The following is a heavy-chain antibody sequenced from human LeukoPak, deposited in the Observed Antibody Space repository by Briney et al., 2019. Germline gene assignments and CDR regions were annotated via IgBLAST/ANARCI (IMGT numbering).Heavy chain of an antibody. V-gene: IGHV3-23*01. J-gene: IGHJ6*04. CDR1: GFTFSSYG. CDR3: AELGITMIGGV. Sequence: GGTLRLSCAASGFTFSSYGMSWVRQAPGKGLEWVSAISGSGGSTYYADSVKGRFTISRDDAKNSLYLQMNSLRAEDTAVYYCAELGITMIGGVWGKGTTVTISS. D-gene: IGHD3-10*02. CDR2: ISGSGGST.